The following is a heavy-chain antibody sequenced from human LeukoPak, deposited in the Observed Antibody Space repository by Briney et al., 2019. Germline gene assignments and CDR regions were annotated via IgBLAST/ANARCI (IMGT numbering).Heavy chain of an antibody. J-gene: IGHJ5*02. CDR3: ARDISGDGSCYSRP. CDR1: GDSISSSNYY. V-gene: IGHV4-39*07. Sequence: SETLSLTCIVSGDSISSSNYYWGWIRQPPGKGLEWIGSIYYTGTTYSNPSLKSRVTISVDTSRNQFSLRLSSVTAADTAVYYCARDISGDGSCYSRPWGQGTLVTVSS. CDR2: IYYTGTT. D-gene: IGHD2-15*01.